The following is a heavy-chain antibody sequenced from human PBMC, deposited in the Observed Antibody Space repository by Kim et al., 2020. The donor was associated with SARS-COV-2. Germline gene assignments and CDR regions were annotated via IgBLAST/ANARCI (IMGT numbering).Heavy chain of an antibody. V-gene: IGHV3-74*01. CDR3: ATIAAAGPSLV. Sequence: GGSLRLSCAASGFTFSSYWMHWVRQAPGKGLVWVSRINSDGSSTSYADSVKGRFTISRDNAKNTLYLQMNRLRAEDTAVYYCATIAAAGPSLVWGQGTLVTVSS. D-gene: IGHD6-13*01. CDR1: GFTFSSYW. CDR2: INSDGSST. J-gene: IGHJ4*02.